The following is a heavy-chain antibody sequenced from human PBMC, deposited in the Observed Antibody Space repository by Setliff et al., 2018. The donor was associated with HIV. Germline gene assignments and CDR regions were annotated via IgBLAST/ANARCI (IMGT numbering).Heavy chain of an antibody. Sequence: GASVKVSCKASGGTFSRYLINWVRQAPGQGLEWMGGIIPIFGTANYAQKFQGRVAITADESTSTAYMELSSLRSEDTAVYYCAREDKGYYGSGLGWAQGTLVTVSS. CDR1: GGTFSRYL. CDR2: IIPIFGTA. V-gene: IGHV1-69*13. D-gene: IGHD3-10*01. J-gene: IGHJ4*02. CDR3: AREDKGYYGSGLG.